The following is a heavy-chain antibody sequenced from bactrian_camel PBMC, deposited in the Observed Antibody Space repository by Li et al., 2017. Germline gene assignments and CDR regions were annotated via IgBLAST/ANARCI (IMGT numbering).Heavy chain of an antibody. D-gene: IGHD2*01. V-gene: IGHV3S40*01. CDR3: AAAFSSFGTIDFAY. CDR2: VSEGGNT. CDR1: GFNFSGYT. Sequence: VQLVESGGGLVQPGGSLRLSCAASGFNFSGYTMIWVRQAPGKGLEWVSAVSEGGNTYYLDSVKGRFTISQDNAKNTVYLQMNNLKPEDTGMYYCAAAFSSFGTIDFAYWGQGTQVTVS. J-gene: IGHJ4*01.